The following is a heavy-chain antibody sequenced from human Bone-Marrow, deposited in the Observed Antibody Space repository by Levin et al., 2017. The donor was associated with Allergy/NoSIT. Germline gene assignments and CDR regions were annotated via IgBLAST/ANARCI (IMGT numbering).Heavy chain of an antibody. V-gene: IGHV1-18*01. CDR2: ISAYNGNT. D-gene: IGHD6-13*01. CDR1: GYTFTSYG. Sequence: ASVKVSCKASGYTFTSYGISWVRQAPGQGLEWMGWISAYNGNTNYAQKLQGRVTMTTDTSTSTAYMELRSLRSDDTAVYYCARDLGAARRYNWFDPWGQGTLVTVSS. J-gene: IGHJ5*02. CDR3: ARDLGAARRYNWFDP.